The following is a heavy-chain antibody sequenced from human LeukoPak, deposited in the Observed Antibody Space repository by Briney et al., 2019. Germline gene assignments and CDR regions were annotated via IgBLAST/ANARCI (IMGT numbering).Heavy chain of an antibody. V-gene: IGHV3-23*01. Sequence: GGSLRLSCAASGFTFSSYAMSWVRQAPGKGLEWVSAISGSGGSTYYADSVKGRFTISRDNSKNTLYLQMNSLRAEDTAVYYCTKDLWGITFGGVIAAWGQGTLVTVSS. D-gene: IGHD3-16*02. J-gene: IGHJ4*02. CDR2: ISGSGGST. CDR1: GFTFSSYA. CDR3: TKDLWGITFGGVIAA.